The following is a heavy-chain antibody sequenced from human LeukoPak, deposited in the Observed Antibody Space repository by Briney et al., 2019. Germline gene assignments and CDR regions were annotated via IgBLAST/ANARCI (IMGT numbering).Heavy chain of an antibody. Sequence: GATVKISCKASGYTFTDYYMHWVQQAPGKGLEWMGRVDPEDGETIYAEKFQGRVTITADTSISTAYMDLSSLRSDDTAVYYCARHTTIFGVAIIDIWGQGTMVTVSS. D-gene: IGHD3-3*01. V-gene: IGHV1-69-2*01. CDR3: ARHTTIFGVAIIDI. J-gene: IGHJ3*02. CDR2: VDPEDGET. CDR1: GYTFTDYY.